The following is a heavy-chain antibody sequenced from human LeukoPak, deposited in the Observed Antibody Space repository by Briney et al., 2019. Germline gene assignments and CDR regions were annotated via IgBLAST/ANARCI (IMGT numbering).Heavy chain of an antibody. CDR2: ISGSGGRK. V-gene: IGHV3-23*01. CDR3: AKDRSCPGSSCNVGS. Sequence: GGALRLSCAASGFTFSRFAMSWVRQAAGKGLEWVAAISGSGGRKYYADSVKGRFTISRDNSKNTLFLQMNSLRGEDTAVYYCAKDRSCPGSSCNVGSWGQGTMVTVSS. J-gene: IGHJ3*01. CDR1: GFTFSRFA. D-gene: IGHD2-2*01.